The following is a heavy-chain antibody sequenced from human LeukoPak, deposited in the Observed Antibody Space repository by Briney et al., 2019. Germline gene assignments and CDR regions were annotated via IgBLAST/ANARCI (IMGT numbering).Heavy chain of an antibody. D-gene: IGHD3-22*01. V-gene: IGHV3-7*01. CDR3: ARGHYYDSSGYPGGY. J-gene: IGHJ4*02. CDR2: IKQDGSEK. Sequence: ARSLRLFCAASGFTFSSYWMNWVRQAPGKGLEWVANIKQDGSEKNYVDSVKGRFTISRDNAKNSLYLQMNSLRVEDTAVYYCARGHYYDSSGYPGGYWGQGTLVTVSS. CDR1: GFTFSSYW.